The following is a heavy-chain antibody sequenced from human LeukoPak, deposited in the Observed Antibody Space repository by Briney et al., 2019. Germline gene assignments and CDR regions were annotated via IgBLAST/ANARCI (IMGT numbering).Heavy chain of an antibody. CDR1: EFTFSNYW. J-gene: IGHJ4*02. V-gene: IGHV3-7*03. CDR3: AAWGSGNY. CDR2: IKEDGSDK. D-gene: IGHD7-27*01. Sequence: GGSLRLSCAASEFTFSNYWMTWVRQAPGKGLEWVANIKEDGSDKYYVDSVRGRFTISRDNAEKLFYLQINSLRVEDTAIYYCAAWGSGNYWGQGTLVTVSS.